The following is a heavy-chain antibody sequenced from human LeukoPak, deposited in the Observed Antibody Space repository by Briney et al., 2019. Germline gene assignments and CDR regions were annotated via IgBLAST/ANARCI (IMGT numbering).Heavy chain of an antibody. CDR1: GFTFSSYA. CDR2: ISYDGSNK. CDR3: ASDLNYYDSSGYYYFDY. V-gene: IGHV3-30*04. D-gene: IGHD3-22*01. J-gene: IGHJ4*02. Sequence: GRSLRLSCAASGFTFSSYAMHWVRQAPGKGLEWVAVISYDGSNKYYADSVKGRFTISRDNSKNTLYLQMNSLRAEDTAVYYCASDLNYYDSSGYYYFDYWGQGTLVTVSS.